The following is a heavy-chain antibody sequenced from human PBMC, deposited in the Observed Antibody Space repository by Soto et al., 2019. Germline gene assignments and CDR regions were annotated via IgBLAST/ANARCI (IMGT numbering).Heavy chain of an antibody. CDR3: AREQTNYYDSSGYYPFDY. Sequence: SVKVSCKASGGTFSSYAISWVRQAPGQGLEWMGGIIPIFGTANYAQKFQGRVTITADESTSTAYMEPSSLRSEDTAVYYCAREQTNYYDSSGYYPFDYWGQGTLVTVSS. CDR2: IIPIFGTA. J-gene: IGHJ4*02. CDR1: GGTFSSYA. V-gene: IGHV1-69*13. D-gene: IGHD3-22*01.